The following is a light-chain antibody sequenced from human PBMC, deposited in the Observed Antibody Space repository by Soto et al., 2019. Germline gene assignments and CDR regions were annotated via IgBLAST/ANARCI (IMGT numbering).Light chain of an antibody. CDR1: QSVSSSY. CDR2: GAS. Sequence: EIVLTQSPGTLSLSPGERATLSCRASQSVSSSYLAWYQQKPGQAPRLLIYGASSRATGIPDRFSCSGSGTDFALTISRLEPEDIAVYYCQQYGSSPRITFGPGTKVYIK. J-gene: IGKJ3*01. CDR3: QQYGSSPRIT. V-gene: IGKV3-20*01.